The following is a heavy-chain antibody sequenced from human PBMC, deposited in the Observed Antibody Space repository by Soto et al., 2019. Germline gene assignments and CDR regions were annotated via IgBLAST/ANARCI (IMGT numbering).Heavy chain of an antibody. Sequence: SETLSLTCTVSGGSISSSSYYWGWIRQPPGKGLERIGSLYYSWSTYYNPSLKSRVTISVDTSKNQFSLKLSSVTAADTAVYYCARDKITGLFDYWGQG. J-gene: IGHJ4*02. CDR3: ARDKITGLFDY. CDR1: GGSISSSSYY. D-gene: IGHD2-8*02. CDR2: LYYSWST. V-gene: IGHV4-39*02.